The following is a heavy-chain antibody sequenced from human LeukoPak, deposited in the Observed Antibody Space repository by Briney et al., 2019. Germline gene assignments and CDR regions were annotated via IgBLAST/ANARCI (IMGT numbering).Heavy chain of an antibody. V-gene: IGHV5-51*01. CDR1: GYSFTSYW. Sequence: GESLKISCKGSGYSFTSYWIGWVRQMPGKGLEWMGIIYAGDSDTRYSPSCQGQVTISADKSISTDYLPWSSLKASDTAMYYCARHPYGYSSGWSHPFDYWGQGTLVTVSS. J-gene: IGHJ4*02. CDR2: IYAGDSDT. D-gene: IGHD6-19*01. CDR3: ARHPYGYSSGWSHPFDY.